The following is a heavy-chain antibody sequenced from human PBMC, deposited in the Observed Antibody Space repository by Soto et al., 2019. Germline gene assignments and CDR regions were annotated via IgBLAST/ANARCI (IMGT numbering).Heavy chain of an antibody. D-gene: IGHD2-2*01. CDR3: AGTKTSSTSFHVDY. J-gene: IGHJ4*02. V-gene: IGHV4-31*03. CDR1: GGSISSGDYY. CDR2: IYYSGST. Sequence: QVQLQESGPGLVKPSQTLSLTCTVSGGSISSGDYYWTWIRHHPGKGLEWIGYIYYSGSTKHNPSLKSRITISVDTSKNQFSLKLNSVTAADTAVYYCAGTKTSSTSFHVDYWGQGTQVTVSS.